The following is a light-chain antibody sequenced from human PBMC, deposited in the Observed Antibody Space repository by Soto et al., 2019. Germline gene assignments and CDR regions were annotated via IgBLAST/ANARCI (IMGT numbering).Light chain of an antibody. J-gene: IGKJ5*01. CDR3: QQVNSYQIT. Sequence: DIPLTQSPSFLSASVGDRVIITCRASQGISNSLAWYQQKPGKAPKLLIYAASTLQGGVPSRFSGSGSATELTLTISSLQPEDVATYYCQQVNSYQITFGQGTRLEIK. CDR2: AAS. V-gene: IGKV1-9*01. CDR1: QGISNS.